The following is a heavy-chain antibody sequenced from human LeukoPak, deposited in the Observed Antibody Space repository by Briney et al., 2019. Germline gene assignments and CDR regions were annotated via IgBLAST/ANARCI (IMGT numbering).Heavy chain of an antibody. J-gene: IGHJ6*02. D-gene: IGHD3-3*01. CDR1: GGSISSGGYS. CDR2: IYYSGST. V-gene: IGHV4-61*08. Sequence: SQTLSLTCAVSGGSISSGGYSWSWIRQPPGKGLEWIGYIYYSGSTNYNPSLKSRVTISVDTSKNQFSLKLSSVTAADTAVYYCARGYYDFWSGTASPLYYYYGMDVWGQGTTVTVSS. CDR3: ARGYYDFWSGTASPLYYYYGMDV.